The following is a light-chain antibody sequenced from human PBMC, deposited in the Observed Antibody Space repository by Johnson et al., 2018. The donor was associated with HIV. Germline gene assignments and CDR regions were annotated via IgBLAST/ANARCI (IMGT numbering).Light chain of an antibody. CDR2: DYN. J-gene: IGLJ1*01. CDR3: GTWDSSLSVYV. V-gene: IGLV1-51*01. CDR1: SSNIGNNY. Sequence: QSVLTQPPSVSAAPGQKVTISCSGSSSNIGNNYVSWYQQLPGTAPKLLIYDYNKRPSGIPDRFSGSKSGTSATLGITGLQTGDEADYYCGTWDSSLSVYVSGTGTKVSVL.